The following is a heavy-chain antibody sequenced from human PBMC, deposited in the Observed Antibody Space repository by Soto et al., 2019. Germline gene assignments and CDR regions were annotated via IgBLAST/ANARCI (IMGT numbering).Heavy chain of an antibody. Sequence: SETLSLTCAVSGGSISSGGYSWSWIRQPPGKGLEWIGYIYHSGSTYYNPSLKSRVTISVDRSKNQFSLKLSSVTAADTAVYYSATTATAMAKFDYWGQGTLVTVSS. J-gene: IGHJ4*02. CDR1: GGSISSGGYS. CDR2: IYHSGST. V-gene: IGHV4-30-2*01. D-gene: IGHD5-18*01. CDR3: ATTATAMAKFDY.